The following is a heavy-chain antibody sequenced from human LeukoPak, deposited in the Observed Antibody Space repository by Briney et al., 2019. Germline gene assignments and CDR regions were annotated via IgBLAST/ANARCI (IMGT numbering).Heavy chain of an antibody. CDR1: GYTFTSYD. Sequence: GASVKVSCKASGYTFTSYDINWVRQATGQGLEWMGWMNPNSGNTGYAQKFQGRVTITRNTSISTAYMELSSLRSEDTAVYYCARSGYSYGPKNNWFDPWGQGTLVTVSS. CDR2: MNPNSGNT. CDR3: ARSGYSYGPKNNWFDP. V-gene: IGHV1-8*03. J-gene: IGHJ5*02. D-gene: IGHD5-18*01.